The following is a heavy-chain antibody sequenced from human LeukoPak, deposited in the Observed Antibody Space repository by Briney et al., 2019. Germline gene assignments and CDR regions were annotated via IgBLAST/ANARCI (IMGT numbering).Heavy chain of an antibody. Sequence: GGSLRLSCVASGFTFSSYTMNWVRQAPGKGLEWVSSIGSDSSYMYYADSVKGRFTISRDNAKNSLCLQMNSLRAEDTAVYYCARTGSTVTMLYPFDHWGQGTLVTVSS. CDR3: ARTGSTVTMLYPFDH. CDR2: IGSDSSYM. J-gene: IGHJ4*02. CDR1: GFTFSSYT. V-gene: IGHV3-21*04. D-gene: IGHD4-17*01.